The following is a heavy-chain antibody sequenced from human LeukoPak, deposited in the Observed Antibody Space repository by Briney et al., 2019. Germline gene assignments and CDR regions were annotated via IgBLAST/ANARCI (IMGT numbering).Heavy chain of an antibody. J-gene: IGHJ5*02. D-gene: IGHD6-6*01. CDR1: GGSISSSSYY. CDR2: IYYSGST. V-gene: IGHV4-39*01. Sequence: PSETLSLTCTVSGGSISSSSYYWGWIRQPPGKGLEWIGSIYYSGSTYYNPSLKSRVTISVDTSKNQFSLKLSSVTAADTAVYYCARAHIAARHWFAPWGQGTLVTVSS. CDR3: ARAHIAARHWFAP.